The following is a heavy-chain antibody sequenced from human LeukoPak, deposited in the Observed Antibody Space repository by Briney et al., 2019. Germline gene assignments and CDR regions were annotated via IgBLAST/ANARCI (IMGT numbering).Heavy chain of an antibody. CDR1: GGSISSSSYY. CDR2: IYTSGST. D-gene: IGHD6-19*01. V-gene: IGHV4-61*02. CDR3: ARRSSSGWSDNWFDP. Sequence: SETLSLTCTVSGGSISSSSYYWSWIRQPAGKGLEWIGRIYTSGSTNYNPSLKSRVTMSVDTSKNQFSLKLSSVTAADTAVYYCARRSSSGWSDNWFDPWGQGTLVTVSS. J-gene: IGHJ5*02.